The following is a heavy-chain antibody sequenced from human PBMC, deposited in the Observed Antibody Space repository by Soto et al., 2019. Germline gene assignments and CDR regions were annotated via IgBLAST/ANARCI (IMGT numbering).Heavy chain of an antibody. CDR1: GGSISSGDYY. V-gene: IGHV4-30-4*01. CDR2: IYYSGST. D-gene: IGHD2-21*02. Sequence: QVQLQESGPGLVKPSQTLSLTCTVSGGSISSGDYYWSWIRQPPGKGLEWIGYIYYSGSTYYNPSLKSRVTISVDTSKNQFSLKLSSVTAADTAVYYCARGAYCGGDCYHGGLDYWGQGTLVTVSS. J-gene: IGHJ4*02. CDR3: ARGAYCGGDCYHGGLDY.